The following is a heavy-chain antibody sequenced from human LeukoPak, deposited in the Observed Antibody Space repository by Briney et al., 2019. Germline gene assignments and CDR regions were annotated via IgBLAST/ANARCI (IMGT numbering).Heavy chain of an antibody. J-gene: IGHJ4*02. CDR1: GFPFSSYG. V-gene: IGHV3-33*01. CDR2: IWYDGSNK. CDR3: ARGDFWSAYCDY. Sequence: GRSLRLSCAASGFPFSSYGMHWVRQAPGKGLEWVAVIWYDGSNKYYADSVKGRFTISRDNSKNTLYLQMNSLRAEDTAVYYCARGDFWSAYCDYWGQGTLVTDSS. D-gene: IGHD3-3*01.